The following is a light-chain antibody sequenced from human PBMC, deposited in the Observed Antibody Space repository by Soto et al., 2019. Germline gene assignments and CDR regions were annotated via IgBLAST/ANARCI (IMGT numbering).Light chain of an antibody. CDR1: QTISSW. V-gene: IGKV1-5*03. CDR3: QQYNSYSEP. J-gene: IGKJ1*01. Sequence: DIQMTQSPSTLSASVGDRVTITCRASQTISSWLAWYQQKPGKAPKLLIYKASTLKSGVPSRFSGSGSGTEFTLTISSLQPDDFATYYCQQYNSYSEPFGQGTKVDIK. CDR2: KAS.